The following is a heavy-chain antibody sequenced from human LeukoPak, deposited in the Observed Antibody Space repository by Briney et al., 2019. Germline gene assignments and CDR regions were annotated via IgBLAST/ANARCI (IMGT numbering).Heavy chain of an antibody. V-gene: IGHV3-33*01. CDR2: IWHDGSNK. CDR3: ARDYLVGANVEYYFDS. J-gene: IGHJ4*02. D-gene: IGHD1-26*01. CDR1: GGTFSSYG. Sequence: SCKASGGTFSSYGIHWVRQAPGKGLEWVAVIWHDGSNKYYADSVKGRFTISRDNSKNTLFLQMDSLRAEDTAVYFCARDYLVGANVEYYFDSWGQGTLVTVSS.